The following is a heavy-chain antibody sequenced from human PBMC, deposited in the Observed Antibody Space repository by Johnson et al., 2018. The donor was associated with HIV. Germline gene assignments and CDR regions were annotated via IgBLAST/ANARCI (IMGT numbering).Heavy chain of an antibody. CDR1: GFIISSYW. D-gene: IGHD4-17*01. Sequence: VQLVESGGGLVQPGGSLRLSCAASGFIISSYWMTWVRQAPGKGLEWVANIKKDGSEKYYVDSVKGRFTISRDNSKNTLYLQMNSLRAEDTAVYYCARGSGVLTGGDSDAFDIWGQGTMVTVSS. CDR2: IKKDGSEK. J-gene: IGHJ3*02. V-gene: IGHV3-7*05. CDR3: ARGSGVLTGGDSDAFDI.